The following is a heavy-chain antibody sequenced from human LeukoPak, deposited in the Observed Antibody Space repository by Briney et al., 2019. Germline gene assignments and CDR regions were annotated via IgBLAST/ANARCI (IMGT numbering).Heavy chain of an antibody. J-gene: IGHJ4*02. CDR1: GFTFSNYA. Sequence: PGGSLRLSCAASGFTFSNYAMSWVRQAPGKGLEWVSGISGSGGKTYYADSVKGRFTIFRDNSKNTLYLQMNSLRAEDTAVYHCAKRAAAAGHFDFWGQGTLVTVSS. CDR3: AKRAAAAGHFDF. CDR2: ISGSGGKT. D-gene: IGHD6-13*01. V-gene: IGHV3-23*01.